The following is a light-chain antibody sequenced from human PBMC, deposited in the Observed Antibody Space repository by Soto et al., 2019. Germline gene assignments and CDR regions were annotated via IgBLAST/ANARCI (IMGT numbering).Light chain of an antibody. V-gene: IGLV8-61*01. CDR1: SGSVSTSYY. J-gene: IGLJ3*02. CDR2: STN. CDR3: VLFLGSGMWV. Sequence: QTVVTQEPSFSVSPGGTVTLTCGLSSGSVSTSYYPSWYQQNPGQAPRTLIHSTNTRSSGVPNRFSGSILGNKAALTITAAQADDESDYYCVLFLGSGMWVFGGGTKLTVL.